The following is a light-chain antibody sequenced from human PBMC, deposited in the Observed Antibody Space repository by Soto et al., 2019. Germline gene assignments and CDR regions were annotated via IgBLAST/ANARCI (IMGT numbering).Light chain of an antibody. CDR1: QSVSSSY. CDR2: GAS. V-gene: IGKV3-20*01. J-gene: IGKJ1*01. CDR3: EQYGSSPPWT. Sequence: EIVLTQSPGTLSLSPGERATLSCRASQSVSSSYLAWYQQKPGQAPRLLIYGASSRATGIPDRFSGSGSGTDFTLPISRLEPEDFAVHYCEQYGSSPPWTFGQGTKVEIK.